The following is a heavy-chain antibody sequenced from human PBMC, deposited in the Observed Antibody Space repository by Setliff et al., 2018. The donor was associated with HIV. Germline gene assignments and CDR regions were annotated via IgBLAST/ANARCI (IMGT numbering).Heavy chain of an antibody. CDR2: ITDSGNT. V-gene: IGHV4-59*01. D-gene: IGHD3-9*01. J-gene: IGHJ6*02. Sequence: SETLSLTCNVSGASISSYYWTWIRQSPGNRLEWLGYITDSGNTNYNPSPRRRVTISADTSKNQVSLRLRSVTAADTAVYYCARETQQSYNIVTGYNYYYGIDVWGQGTTVTVSS. CDR3: ARETQQSYNIVTGYNYYYGIDV. CDR1: GASISSYY.